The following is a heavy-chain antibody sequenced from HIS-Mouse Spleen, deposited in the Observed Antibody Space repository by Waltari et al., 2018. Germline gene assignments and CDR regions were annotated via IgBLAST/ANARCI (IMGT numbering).Heavy chain of an antibody. CDR3: ARVGYSGSYYYGMDV. Sequence: QVQLVQSGAEVKKPGASVKVSCKASGYTFTGDYMHWVRQAPGQGLEGMGWINPNSGGTNYAKTFQGRVTMTRDTSISPAYMELSRLRSDDTAVYYCARVGYSGSYYYGMDVWGQGTTVTVSS. CDR1: GYTFTGDY. CDR2: INPNSGGT. V-gene: IGHV1-2*02. D-gene: IGHD1-26*01. J-gene: IGHJ6*02.